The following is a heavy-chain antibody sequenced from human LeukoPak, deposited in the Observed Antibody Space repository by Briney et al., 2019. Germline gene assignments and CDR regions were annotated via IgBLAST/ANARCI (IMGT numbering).Heavy chain of an antibody. CDR2: ISWNSGSI. CDR3: AKDQPYSSSWLDY. CDR1: GFTFDDYA. D-gene: IGHD6-13*01. J-gene: IGHJ4*02. Sequence: PGGSLRLSCAASGFTFDDYAMHWVRQAPGKGLEWVSGISWNSGSIGYADSVKGRFTISRDNSKNTLYLQMNSLRAEDTAVYYCAKDQPYSSSWLDYWGQGTLVTVSS. V-gene: IGHV3-9*01.